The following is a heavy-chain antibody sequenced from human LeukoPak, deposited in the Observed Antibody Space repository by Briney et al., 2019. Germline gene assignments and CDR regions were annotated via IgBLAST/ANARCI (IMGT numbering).Heavy chain of an antibody. CDR2: INTNTGNP. V-gene: IGHV7-4-1*02. Sequence: ASVKVSCKASGNTFTTYDFNWVRQAPGQGLEWMGWINTNTGNPTYAQAFTGQFVFSLDTSVNTAYLQISSLKAEDTAVYYCARAQQWWLLDYWGQGTLVTVSS. J-gene: IGHJ4*02. CDR1: GNTFTTYD. CDR3: ARAQQWWLLDY. D-gene: IGHD5-12*01.